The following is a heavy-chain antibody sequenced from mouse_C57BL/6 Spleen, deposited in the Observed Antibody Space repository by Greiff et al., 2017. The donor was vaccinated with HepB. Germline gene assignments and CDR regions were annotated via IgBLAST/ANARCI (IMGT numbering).Heavy chain of an antibody. CDR1: GYTFTSYW. Sequence: VQLQQPGAELVKPGASVKLSCKASGYTFTSYWMHWVKQRPGQGLEWIGMIHPNSGSTNYNEKFKSKATLTVDKSSSTAYMQLSSLTSEDSAVYYCARDERLRWAMDYWGQGTSVTVSS. CDR3: ARDERLRWAMDY. V-gene: IGHV1-64*01. D-gene: IGHD1-1*01. CDR2: IHPNSGST. J-gene: IGHJ4*01.